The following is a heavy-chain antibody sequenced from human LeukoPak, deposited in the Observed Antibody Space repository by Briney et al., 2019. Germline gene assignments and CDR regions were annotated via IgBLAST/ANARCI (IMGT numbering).Heavy chain of an antibody. J-gene: IGHJ4*02. CDR3: ATLYGDYEGYFDY. D-gene: IGHD4-17*01. Sequence: GGSLRLSCAASGFTFSSYAMSWVRQAPGKGLEWVSAISGSGGSTYYADSVKGRFTISRDNSKNTLYLQMNSLRAEDTAVYYCATLYGDYEGYFDYWGQGTLVTVSS. V-gene: IGHV3-23*01. CDR1: GFTFSSYA. CDR2: ISGSGGST.